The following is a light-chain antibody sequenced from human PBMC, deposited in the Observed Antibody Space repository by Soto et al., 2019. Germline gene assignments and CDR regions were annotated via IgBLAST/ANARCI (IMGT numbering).Light chain of an antibody. CDR2: GAS. V-gene: IGKV3-20*01. CDR1: QSVKSNY. Sequence: EIVLTQSPGTLSLSPGERATLSCRASQSVKSNYLAWYQQNPGQAPSLLMYGASERATVIPDRFSGSGSGTDFTLTISRLEPEDFAVYYCQQYADSPRTFGQGTKVEIK. CDR3: QQYADSPRT. J-gene: IGKJ1*01.